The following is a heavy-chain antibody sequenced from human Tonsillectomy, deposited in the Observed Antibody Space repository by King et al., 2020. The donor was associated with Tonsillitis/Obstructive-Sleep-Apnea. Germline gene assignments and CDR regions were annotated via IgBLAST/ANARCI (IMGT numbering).Heavy chain of an antibody. CDR3: ARVPLRTFGAGNYFDY. Sequence: VQLQESGPRLVKPSQTLSLTCTVSGGSISSGGYYWSWIRQHPGKGLEWIGNINYSGSTYYNPSLKSLVTISVDTSKNQFSLKLTSVTAADTAVYYCARVPLRTFGAGNYFDYWGQGILVTVSS. D-gene: IGHD3-3*01. J-gene: IGHJ4*02. CDR1: GGSISSGGYY. V-gene: IGHV4-31*01. CDR2: INYSGST.